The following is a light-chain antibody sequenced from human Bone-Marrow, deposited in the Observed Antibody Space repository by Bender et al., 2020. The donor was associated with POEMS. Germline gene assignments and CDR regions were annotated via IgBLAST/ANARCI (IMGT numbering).Light chain of an antibody. CDR1: SSDIGGYNY. CDR2: EVS. Sequence: QSALTQPASVSGSPGQSITISCTGSSSDIGGYNYVSWYQQHPGKAPRLMIYEVSKRPSGVPDRFSGSKSGNTASLTISGLQAEDEADYYCSSYAGSNTLVFGTGTKVTVL. CDR3: SSYAGSNTLV. J-gene: IGLJ1*01. V-gene: IGLV2-14*01.